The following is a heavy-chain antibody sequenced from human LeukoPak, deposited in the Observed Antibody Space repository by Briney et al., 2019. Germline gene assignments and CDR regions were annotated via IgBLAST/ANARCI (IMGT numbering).Heavy chain of an antibody. Sequence: GGTLRLSCAASGFIFSKYTMSWVRQAPGKGLEWVSAIGGSGGKTFYAESVKGRFTISRDISKNTLFLQMDSLRAEDTAIYYCAKTNYFDSSGDKPYTTHFDYWGQGTLVTVSS. D-gene: IGHD3-22*01. CDR3: AKTNYFDSSGDKPYTTHFDY. J-gene: IGHJ4*02. V-gene: IGHV3-23*01. CDR1: GFIFSKYT. CDR2: IGGSGGKT.